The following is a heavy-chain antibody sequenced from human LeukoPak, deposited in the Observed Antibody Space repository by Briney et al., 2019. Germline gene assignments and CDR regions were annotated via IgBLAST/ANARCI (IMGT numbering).Heavy chain of an antibody. Sequence: PGGSLRLSCAASGFTFSSYEMSWVRQAPGKGLVWVSRINSDGSSTSYADSVKGRFTISRDNAKNTLYLQMNSLRAEDTAVYYCVRDLPTAMELFDYWGQGTLVTVSS. J-gene: IGHJ4*02. V-gene: IGHV3-74*01. CDR2: INSDGSST. D-gene: IGHD5-18*01. CDR3: VRDLPTAMELFDY. CDR1: GFTFSSYE.